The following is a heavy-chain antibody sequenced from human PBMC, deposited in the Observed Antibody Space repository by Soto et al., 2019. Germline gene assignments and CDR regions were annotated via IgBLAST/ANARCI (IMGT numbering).Heavy chain of an antibody. CDR2: IYYSGST. CDR3: ARARSWEDSTIYYFDY. CDR1: GGSISSYY. J-gene: IGHJ4*02. V-gene: IGHV4-59*01. Sequence: QVQLQESGPGLVKPSETLSLTCTVSGGSISSYYWSWIRQPPGKGLEWIGYIYYSGSTNYNPSLKSRVTISVDTSKNQFSLKLSSVTAADTAVYYCARARSWEDSTIYYFDYWGQGTLVTVSS. D-gene: IGHD2-2*01.